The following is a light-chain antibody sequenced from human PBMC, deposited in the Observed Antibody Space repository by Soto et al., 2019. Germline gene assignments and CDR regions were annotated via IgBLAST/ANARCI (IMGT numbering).Light chain of an antibody. J-gene: IGKJ1*01. CDR3: QHYNSYSEA. CDR2: AAS. Sequence: IQMTQSPYSLSASVGDGVTITCRASQGIRNNLGWYQQKPGKAPKRLIYAASSLQSGIPDRFSGSGSGTDFTLTISSLQPDDFATYYCQHYNSYSEAFGQGTKVDIK. V-gene: IGKV1-17*01. CDR1: QGIRNN.